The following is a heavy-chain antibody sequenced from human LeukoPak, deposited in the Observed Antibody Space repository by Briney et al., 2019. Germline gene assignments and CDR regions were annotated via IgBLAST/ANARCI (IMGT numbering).Heavy chain of an antibody. CDR3: ARTVRGVSSYFDL. Sequence: PGGSLRLSCAASGFTFSSYSMNWVRQAPGEGLEWVSYIRSSSSIIYYADSVKGRFTISRDNARNSLYLRMDSLRDEDTAVYYCARTVRGVSSYFDLWGRGTLVTVSS. J-gene: IGHJ2*01. D-gene: IGHD3-10*01. CDR1: GFTFSSYS. CDR2: IRSSSSII. V-gene: IGHV3-48*02.